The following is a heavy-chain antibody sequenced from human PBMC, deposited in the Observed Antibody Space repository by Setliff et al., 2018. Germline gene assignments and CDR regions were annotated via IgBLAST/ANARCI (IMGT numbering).Heavy chain of an antibody. CDR1: GYSFTSYW. CDR3: ARHCRAAVVATIVYYYYYMDV. D-gene: IGHD5-12*01. V-gene: IGHV5-10-1*01. CDR2: IEPSDSYT. J-gene: IGHJ6*03. Sequence: GESLKISCKGSGYSFTSYWNSWVRQRTGKGLEWMGKIEPSDSYTKYSPSFQGHVTISADKSISTSYLQWSSLKATVTAMYYCARHCRAAVVATIVYYYYYMDVWGKGTTVTVSS.